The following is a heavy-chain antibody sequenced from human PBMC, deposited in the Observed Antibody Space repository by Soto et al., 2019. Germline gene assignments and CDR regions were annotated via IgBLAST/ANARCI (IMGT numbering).Heavy chain of an antibody. CDR1: GGSISSGGYY. J-gene: IGHJ5*02. V-gene: IGHV4-31*03. CDR3: ASTKGYSGYDFPAWFDP. CDR2: IYYSGST. Sequence: QVQLQESGPGLVKPSQTLSLTCTVSGGSISSGGYYWSWIRQHPGKGLEWIGYIYYSGSTYYNPSLQSRVTISVDTSKNQFSLKLSSVTAADTAVYYCASTKGYSGYDFPAWFDPWGQGTLVNVSS. D-gene: IGHD5-12*01.